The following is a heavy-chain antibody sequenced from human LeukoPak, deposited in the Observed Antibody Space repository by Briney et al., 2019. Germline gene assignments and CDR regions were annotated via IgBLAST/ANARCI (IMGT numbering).Heavy chain of an antibody. V-gene: IGHV3-66*01. CDR1: GFTVSTNY. CDR2: IYSGGST. J-gene: IGHJ4*02. Sequence: PGGSLRLSCAASGFTVSTNYMSWVRQAPGKGLEWVSVIYSGGSTYYADSVKGRLTISRDNSKNTLYLQMNSLRAEDTAVYYCARDYPYYYDSSGYYSFDYWGQGTLVTVSS. D-gene: IGHD3-22*01. CDR3: ARDYPYYYDSSGYYSFDY.